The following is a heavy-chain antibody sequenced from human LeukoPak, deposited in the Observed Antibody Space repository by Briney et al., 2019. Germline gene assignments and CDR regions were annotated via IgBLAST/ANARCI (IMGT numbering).Heavy chain of an antibody. Sequence: PSETLSLTCAVYGGSFSGYYWSWIRQPPGKGLEWIGEINHSGSTNYNPSLKSRVTISVDTSKNQFSLKLSSVTAADTAVYYCARGLWAPTRYYYYYYMDVWGKWTTVTLSS. CDR3: ARGLWAPTRYYYYYYMDV. J-gene: IGHJ6*03. V-gene: IGHV4-34*01. CDR1: GGSFSGYY. CDR2: INHSGST. D-gene: IGHD3-16*01.